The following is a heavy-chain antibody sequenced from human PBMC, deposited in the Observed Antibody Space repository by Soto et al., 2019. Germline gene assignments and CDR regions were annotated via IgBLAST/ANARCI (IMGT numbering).Heavy chain of an antibody. J-gene: IGHJ6*02. CDR1: GVTFSSYW. CDR2: INSDGSST. V-gene: IGHV3-74*01. D-gene: IGHD3-10*01. CDR3: ARVGPNYYGSGMSSSYYYYYGIDV. Sequence: EVQLVESGGGLVQPGGSLRLSCAASGVTFSSYWMHWVRQAPGKGLVWVSRINSDGSSTSYADSVKGRFTISRDNAKNTLYLQMNSLRAGDTAVYYCARVGPNYYGSGMSSSYYYYYGIDVWGQGTTVTVSS.